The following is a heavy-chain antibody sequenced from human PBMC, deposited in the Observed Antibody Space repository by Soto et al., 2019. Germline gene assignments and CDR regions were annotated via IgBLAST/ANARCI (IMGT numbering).Heavy chain of an antibody. CDR3: ARSPPPYQLLTGNFDY. CDR2: INAGNGNT. J-gene: IGHJ4*02. V-gene: IGHV1-3*01. Sequence: ASVKVSCKASGYTFTSYAMHWVCQAPGQRLEWMGWINAGNGNTKYSQKFQGRVTITRDTSASTAYMELSSLRSEDTAVYYCARSPPPYQLLTGNFDYWGQGTLVTVSS. CDR1: GYTFTSYA. D-gene: IGHD2-2*01.